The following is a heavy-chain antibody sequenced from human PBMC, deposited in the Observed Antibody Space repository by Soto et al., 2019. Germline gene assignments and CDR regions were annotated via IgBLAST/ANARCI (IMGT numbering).Heavy chain of an antibody. CDR2: ISGSGGST. V-gene: IGHV3-23*01. Sequence: LRLSCAASGFTFSSYAMSWVRQAPGKGLEWVSAISGSGGSTYYADSVKGRFTISRDNSKNTLYLQMNSLRAEDTAVYYCAKSLKAAGYKGRPQIPYYYYYGMDVWGQGTTVTVYS. D-gene: IGHD6-13*01. J-gene: IGHJ6*02. CDR1: GFTFSSYA. CDR3: AKSLKAAGYKGRPQIPYYYYYGMDV.